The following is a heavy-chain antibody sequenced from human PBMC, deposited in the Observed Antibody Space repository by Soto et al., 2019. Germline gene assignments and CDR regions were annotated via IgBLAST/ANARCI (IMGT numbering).Heavy chain of an antibody. CDR2: IYYSGST. V-gene: IGHV4-31*03. CDR3: ARASGSPKTYYYGSGNRNWFDP. D-gene: IGHD3-10*01. CDR1: GGSISSGGYY. J-gene: IGHJ5*02. Sequence: SETLSLTCTVSGGSISSGGYYWSWIRQHPGKGLEWIGYIYYSGSTYYNPSLKSRVTKSVDTSKNQFSLKLSSVTAADTAVYYCARASGSPKTYYYGSGNRNWFDPWGQGTLVTVSS.